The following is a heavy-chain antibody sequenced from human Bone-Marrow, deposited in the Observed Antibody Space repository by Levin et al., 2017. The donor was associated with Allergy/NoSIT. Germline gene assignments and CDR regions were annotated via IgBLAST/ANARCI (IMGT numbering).Heavy chain of an antibody. J-gene: IGHJ4*02. V-gene: IGHV3-53*01. Sequence: SCAASGFTVSSNYMSWVRQAPGKGLEWVSVIYSGGSTYYADSVKGRFTISRDNSKNTLYLQMNSLRAEDTAVYYCATTQEDSGSYQGDYWGQGTLVTVSS. CDR2: IYSGGST. D-gene: IGHD1-26*01. CDR1: GFTVSSNY. CDR3: ATTQEDSGSYQGDY.